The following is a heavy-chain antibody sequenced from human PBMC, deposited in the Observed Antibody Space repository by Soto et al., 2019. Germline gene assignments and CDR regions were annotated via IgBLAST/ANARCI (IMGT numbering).Heavy chain of an antibody. CDR3: AKDQGVATTGHYYYGMDV. D-gene: IGHD5-12*01. CDR1: GFTFSSYG. Sequence: GGSLRLSCAASGFTFSSYGMHWVRQAPGKGLEWVAVISYDGSNKYYADSVKGRFTISRDNSKNTLYLQMNSLRAEDTAVYYCAKDQGVATTGHYYYGMDVWGQGTTVTVSS. CDR2: ISYDGSNK. V-gene: IGHV3-30*18. J-gene: IGHJ6*02.